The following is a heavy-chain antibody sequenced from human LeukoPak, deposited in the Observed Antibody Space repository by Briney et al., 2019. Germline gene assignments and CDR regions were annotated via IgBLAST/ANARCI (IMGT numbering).Heavy chain of an antibody. CDR3: ARGLVFTRSYFDY. V-gene: IGHV4-38-2*02. Sequence: PSETLSLTCTVSGYSISSGYYWGWIRQPPGKGLEWIGSIYYSGSTYYNPSLKSRVTISVDTSKNQFSLKLSSVTAADTAVYYCARGLVFTRSYFDYWGQGTLVTVSS. J-gene: IGHJ4*02. CDR2: IYYSGST. D-gene: IGHD3/OR15-3a*01. CDR1: GYSISSGYY.